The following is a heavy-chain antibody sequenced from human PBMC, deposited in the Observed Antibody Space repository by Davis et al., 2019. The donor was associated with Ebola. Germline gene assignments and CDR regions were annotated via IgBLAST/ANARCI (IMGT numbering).Heavy chain of an antibody. J-gene: IGHJ4*02. Sequence: HTGGSLRLSCAASGFTFSAYWMHWVRQAPGEGLVWVSAIKSDGSTITYADSVKGRFTVSRDNAKNTLSLQMNSLRAEDTAVYYCARAGAPGGPFDYWGQGALVTVSS. CDR2: IKSDGSTI. V-gene: IGHV3-74*01. CDR1: GFTFSAYW. CDR3: ARAGAPGGPFDY. D-gene: IGHD7-27*01.